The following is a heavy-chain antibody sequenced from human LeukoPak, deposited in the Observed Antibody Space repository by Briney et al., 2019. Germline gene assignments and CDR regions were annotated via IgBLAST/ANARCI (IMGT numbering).Heavy chain of an antibody. CDR1: GGSISSGSYY. J-gene: IGHJ4*02. CDR2: IYTSGST. D-gene: IGHD1-26*01. Sequence: PSGTLSLTCTVSGGSISSGSYYWSRIRQPPGKGLEWIGRIYTSGSTNYNPSLKSRVTISVDTSKNQFSLKLSSVTAADTAVYYCARDTSDYSGSYFDYWGQGTLVTVSS. CDR3: ARDTSDYSGSYFDY. V-gene: IGHV4-61*02.